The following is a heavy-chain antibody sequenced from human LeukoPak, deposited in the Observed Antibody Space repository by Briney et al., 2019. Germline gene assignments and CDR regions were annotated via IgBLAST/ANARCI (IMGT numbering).Heavy chain of an antibody. CDR1: GFTFSTYW. J-gene: IGHJ4*02. CDR2: LSPDGSSS. CDR3: ARDHYGGYAYSDY. V-gene: IGHV3-74*01. Sequence: GGSLRLSCAASGFTFSTYWMHWVRQAPGKGLVWVSRLSPDGSSSIYADSVKDRFTVSRDNSKNTLYLQMNSLRAEDTAVYYCARDHYGGYAYSDYWGQGALVIVSS. D-gene: IGHD5-12*01.